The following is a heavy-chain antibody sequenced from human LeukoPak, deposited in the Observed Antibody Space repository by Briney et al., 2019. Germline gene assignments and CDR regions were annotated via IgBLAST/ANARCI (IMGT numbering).Heavy chain of an antibody. D-gene: IGHD6-19*01. CDR2: IYPGDSDT. CDR3: GTRGNSGWEFFDY. J-gene: IGHJ4*02. CDR1: GYSFTTYW. V-gene: IGHV5-51*01. Sequence: AGESLKISCKGSGYSFTTYWIGWVRQMPGKGLEWMGIIYPGDSDTRYSPSFQGQVTISADKSTSTAYVQWSSLKASDTAMYYCGTRGNSGWEFFDYWGQGTLVTVSS.